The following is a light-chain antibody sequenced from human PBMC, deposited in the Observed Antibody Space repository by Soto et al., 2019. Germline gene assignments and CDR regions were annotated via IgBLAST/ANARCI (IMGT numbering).Light chain of an antibody. CDR1: SNDVGGYNY. CDR3: SSYTGTNNFGV. CDR2: EVS. Sequence: QSVLTQPPSASGSPGQSVTISCTGTSNDVGGYNYASWYQHHPGKAPKLMIYEVSKRPSGVPDRFSGSKSGNTASLTVSGLQAEDEGDYYCSSYTGTNNFGVFGGGTKLTVL. V-gene: IGLV2-8*01. J-gene: IGLJ3*02.